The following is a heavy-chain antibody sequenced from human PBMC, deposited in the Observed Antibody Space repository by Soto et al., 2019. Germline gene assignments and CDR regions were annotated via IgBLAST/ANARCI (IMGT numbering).Heavy chain of an antibody. J-gene: IGHJ5*02. CDR1: GGTISSYY. CDR3: ARDQEQLGFSAVVGWFDP. D-gene: IGHD6-6*01. V-gene: IGHV4-4*07. Sequence: PSETLSLTXTVSGGTISSYYWSWIRQPAGKGLEWIGRIYTSGSTNYNPSLKSRVTMSVDTSKNQFSLKLSSVTAADTAVYYCARDQEQLGFSAVVGWFDPWGQGTLVTVSS. CDR2: IYTSGST.